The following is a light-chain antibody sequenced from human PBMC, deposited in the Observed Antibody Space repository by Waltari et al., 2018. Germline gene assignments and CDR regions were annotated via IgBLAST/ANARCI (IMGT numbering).Light chain of an antibody. J-gene: IGLJ3*02. Sequence: QSVLTQPPSASGTPGQRVTISCSGPSSNPGNHVVTWYQQVPGTAPKLLIYRNDLRPSGVPDRFSASKSGTSASLAISGLQSEDEAEYYCASWDDSLNGHWVFGGGTMVTVL. CDR2: RND. CDR3: ASWDDSLNGHWV. CDR1: SSNPGNHV. V-gene: IGLV1-44*01.